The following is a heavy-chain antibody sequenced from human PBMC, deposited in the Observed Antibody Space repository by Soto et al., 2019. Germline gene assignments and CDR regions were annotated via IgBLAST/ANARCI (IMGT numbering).Heavy chain of an antibody. Sequence: QVQLVESGGGVVQPGRSLRLSCAASGFTFSSYAMHWVRQAPGKGLEWVAVISYDGSNKYYADSVKGRFTISRDNSKNTLYLQMKSLRAEDTAVYYCARDRKVVTAIQSYGMDVWGQGTTVTVSS. CDR2: ISYDGSNK. CDR3: ARDRKVVTAIQSYGMDV. V-gene: IGHV3-30-3*01. CDR1: GFTFSSYA. J-gene: IGHJ6*02. D-gene: IGHD2-21*02.